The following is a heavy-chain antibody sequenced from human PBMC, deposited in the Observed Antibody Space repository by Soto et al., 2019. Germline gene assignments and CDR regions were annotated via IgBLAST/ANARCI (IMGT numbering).Heavy chain of an antibody. J-gene: IGHJ6*02. V-gene: IGHV1-69*13. Sequence: ASVKVSCKSSGGTFSSYAISWVRQAPGQGLEWMGGIIPINHAQKFQARVTITAEESTSTAYMELSSLRSEDTAVYYCARGVVAGNYYYGMDVWGQGTTVTVSS. D-gene: IGHD6-19*01. CDR3: ARGVVAGNYYYGMDV. CDR1: GGTFSSYA. CDR2: IIPI.